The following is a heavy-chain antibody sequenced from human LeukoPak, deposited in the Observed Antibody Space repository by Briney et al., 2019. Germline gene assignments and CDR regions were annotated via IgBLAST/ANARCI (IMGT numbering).Heavy chain of an antibody. CDR2: INPHNGDT. D-gene: IGHD2-15*01. Sequence: ASVKVSCKASGYTFIGYYLHWVRQAPGQGLEWMGWINPHNGDTNYAQKFQGRVTMTRDTSITTAYMELGRPKSDDTAVYYCATVRDIVVGGGPYYFDYWGQGTLVTVSS. J-gene: IGHJ4*02. V-gene: IGHV1-2*02. CDR3: ATVRDIVVGGGPYYFDY. CDR1: GYTFIGYY.